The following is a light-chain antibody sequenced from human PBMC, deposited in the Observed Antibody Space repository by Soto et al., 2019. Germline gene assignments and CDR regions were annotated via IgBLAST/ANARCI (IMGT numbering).Light chain of an antibody. CDR2: GAS. CDR1: QSVDSIF. J-gene: IGKJ2*01. CDR3: QQRSNWPPGYT. V-gene: IGKV3D-20*02. Sequence: EVVLTQSPGTLSLSPGERATLSCKASQSVDSIFLAWYQQKHGRSPRLLIYGASSRATGIPDRFSGSGSGTDFTLTISRLEPEDFAVYYCQQRSNWPPGYTFGQGTKLEIK.